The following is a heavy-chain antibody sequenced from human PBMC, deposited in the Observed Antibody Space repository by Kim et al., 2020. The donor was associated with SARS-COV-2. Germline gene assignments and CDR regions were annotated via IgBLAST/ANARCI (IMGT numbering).Heavy chain of an antibody. D-gene: IGHD3-10*01. CDR2: IMQDGSEK. V-gene: IGHV3-7*01. J-gene: IGHJ5*01. CDR3: ARKLYYYGNIKGWFDS. Sequence: GGSLRLSCAASGFSFSNYWMSWVRQAPGKGLEWVANIMQDGSEKDYVDSVTGRFTISRDNAKSPLYLQMTSLRDEDTAIYFCARKLYYYGNIKGWFDSWG. CDR1: GFSFSNYW.